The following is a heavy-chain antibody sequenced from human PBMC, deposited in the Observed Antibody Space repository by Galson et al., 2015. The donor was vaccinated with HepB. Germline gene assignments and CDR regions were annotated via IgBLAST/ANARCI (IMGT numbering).Heavy chain of an antibody. CDR1: GFTFSSYA. CDR3: ARDYAAIVGATFSAIFGY. CDR2: ISYDGSNK. D-gene: IGHD1-26*01. Sequence: SLRLSCAASGFTFSSYAMHWVRQAPGKGLEWVAVISYDGSNKYYADSVKGRFTISRDNSKNTLYLQMDSLRAEDTAVYYCARDYAAIVGATFSAIFGYWGQGTLVTVSS. J-gene: IGHJ4*02. V-gene: IGHV3-30*04.